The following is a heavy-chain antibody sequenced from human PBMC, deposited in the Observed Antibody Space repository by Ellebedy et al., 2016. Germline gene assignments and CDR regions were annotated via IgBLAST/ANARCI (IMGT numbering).Heavy chain of an antibody. V-gene: IGHV4-39*01. D-gene: IGHD6-19*01. CDR2: VYYSGST. CDR1: GGSMTGIHYY. J-gene: IGHJ4*01. Sequence: SETLSLTCTVSGGSMTGIHYYWGWIRQPPGKGLEWIGSVYYSGSTVYNPSLKSQITMPVDTSKNQFSVHLRSVTAADTAVYYCARNATGWYFDYWGQGALVTVSS. CDR3: ARNATGWYFDY.